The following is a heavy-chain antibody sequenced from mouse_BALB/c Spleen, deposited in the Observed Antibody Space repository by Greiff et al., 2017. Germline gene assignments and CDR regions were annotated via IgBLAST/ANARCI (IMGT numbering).Heavy chain of an antibody. Sequence: EVKLMESGPGLVKPSQSLSLTCTVTGYSITSDYAWTWIRQFPGNKLEWMGYISYSGSTSYNPSLKSRISITRDTSKNQFFLQLNSVTTEDTATYYCARRGDYHAMDYWGQGTSVTVSS. CDR2: ISYSGST. V-gene: IGHV3-2*02. CDR3: ARRGDYHAMDY. J-gene: IGHJ4*01. CDR1: GYSITSDYA.